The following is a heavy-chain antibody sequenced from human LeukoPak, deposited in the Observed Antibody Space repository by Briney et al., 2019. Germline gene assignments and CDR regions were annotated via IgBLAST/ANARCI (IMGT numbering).Heavy chain of an antibody. CDR2: ISWNSGNI. D-gene: IGHD6-6*01. Sequence: GGSLRLSCAASGFTFNDHAMHWVRQAPGKGLEWISGISWNSGNIGYADSVKGRFTISRDNAKNSLYLQMNSLRAEDTALYYCAKDEYSSSSGWFDPWGQGTLVTVSS. V-gene: IGHV3-9*01. J-gene: IGHJ5*02. CDR3: AKDEYSSSSGWFDP. CDR1: GFTFNDHA.